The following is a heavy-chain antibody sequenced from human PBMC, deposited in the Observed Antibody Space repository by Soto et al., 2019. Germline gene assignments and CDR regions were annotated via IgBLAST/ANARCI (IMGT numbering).Heavy chain of an antibody. CDR2: ISSDGGDK. V-gene: IGHV3-30*18. CDR1: GFTFSNFG. Sequence: QVQLVESGGGVVQPGRSPRLSCAASGFTFSNFGMHWVRQAPGKGLEWVAAISSDGGDKYYSHSVKDRFTVSRDNSRNTQFLQMNCLRVEDTAVDYCVKGSDVARQELDRWGQGILVTVSS. D-gene: IGHD2-15*01. CDR3: VKGSDVARQELDR. J-gene: IGHJ5*02.